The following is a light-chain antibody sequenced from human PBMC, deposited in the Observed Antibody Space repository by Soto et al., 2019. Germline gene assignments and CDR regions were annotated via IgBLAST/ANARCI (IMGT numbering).Light chain of an antibody. CDR3: QQYNSYSRST. V-gene: IGKV1-5*03. Sequence: DIQMTQSPSTLPASVGDRVTITCRASQSIRPWLAWYQQKPRKAPKLPIYKASSWESGGPSRCSGSGSGTEFTLTISSLQPDDFASDYCQQYNSYSRSTFGQGTKLEMK. CDR1: QSIRPW. CDR2: KAS. J-gene: IGKJ2*02.